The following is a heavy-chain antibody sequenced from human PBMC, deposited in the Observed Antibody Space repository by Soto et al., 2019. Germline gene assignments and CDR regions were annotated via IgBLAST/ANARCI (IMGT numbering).Heavy chain of an antibody. CDR1: GFTFSTNA. D-gene: IGHD4-17*01. CDR2: VRSSGVTT. Sequence: PGGALRLSCAAAGFTFSTNAMSWVRQAPGRGLEWVSSVRSSGVTTWYPDSVKGRFTISRDNFRDTLFLQMNGLRAEDTAIYYCAKARGDYPYWYFDLWGRGTLVTVSS. J-gene: IGHJ2*01. CDR3: AKARGDYPYWYFDL. V-gene: IGHV3-23*01.